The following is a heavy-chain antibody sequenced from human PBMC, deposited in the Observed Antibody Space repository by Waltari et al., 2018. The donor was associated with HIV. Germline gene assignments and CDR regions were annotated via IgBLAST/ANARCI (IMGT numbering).Heavy chain of an antibody. D-gene: IGHD2-2*02. Sequence: EVQLVESGGGLVQPGGSLRLSCAASGFTFSSYSMNWVRQAPGKGLEWVSYISSSSSTIYYADSVKGRFTISRDNAKNSLYLQMNSLRAEDTAVYYCAREDLGVVVPAAIGFPSVGATKGSSFDYWGQGTLVTVSS. J-gene: IGHJ4*02. V-gene: IGHV3-48*04. CDR2: ISSSSSTI. CDR3: AREDLGVVVPAAIGFPSVGATKGSSFDY. CDR1: GFTFSSYS.